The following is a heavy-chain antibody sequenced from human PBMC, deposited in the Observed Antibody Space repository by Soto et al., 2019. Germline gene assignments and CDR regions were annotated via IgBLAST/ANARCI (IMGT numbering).Heavy chain of an antibody. V-gene: IGHV1-18*01. D-gene: IGHD6-13*01. Sequence: ASVKVSCKASGYTFTSYGISWVRQAPGQGLEWMGWISAYNGNTNYAQKLQGRVTMTTDTSMSTAYMELKRLRSDDTPVYYFASILGIAAAGTLDYYYGMDVWGQGTTVTVAS. J-gene: IGHJ6*02. CDR2: ISAYNGNT. CDR3: ASILGIAAAGTLDYYYGMDV. CDR1: GYTFTSYG.